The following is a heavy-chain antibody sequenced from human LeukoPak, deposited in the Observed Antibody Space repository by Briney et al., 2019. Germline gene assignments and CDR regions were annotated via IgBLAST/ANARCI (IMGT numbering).Heavy chain of an antibody. CDR1: GGTFSSYA. Sequence: SVKVSCKASGGTFSSYAISWVRQAPGQGLEWMGRIIPILGIANYAQKFQGRVTITADKSTSTAYMELSSLRSEDTAVYYCASEHDYGGNSYFDYWGQGTLVTVSS. J-gene: IGHJ4*02. V-gene: IGHV1-69*04. CDR2: IIPILGIA. CDR3: ASEHDYGGNSYFDY. D-gene: IGHD4-23*01.